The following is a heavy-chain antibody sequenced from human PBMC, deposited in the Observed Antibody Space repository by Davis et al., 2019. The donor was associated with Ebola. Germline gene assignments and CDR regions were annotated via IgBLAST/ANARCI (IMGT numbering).Heavy chain of an antibody. D-gene: IGHD3-3*01. Sequence: GESLKISCTDSGITFSSYPMTWVRQAPGQGLEWVSAISGNGGSTYYADRVTGRLTISRDNSKKTLYLQMNSLRAEDTAVYYCAKSGLSFGVVKYHYGMDVWGKGTTVTVSS. CDR2: ISGNGGST. CDR1: GITFSSYP. J-gene: IGHJ6*04. V-gene: IGHV3-23*01. CDR3: AKSGLSFGVVKYHYGMDV.